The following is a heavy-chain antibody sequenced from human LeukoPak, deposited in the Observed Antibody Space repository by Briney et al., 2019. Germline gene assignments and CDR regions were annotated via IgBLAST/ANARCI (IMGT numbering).Heavy chain of an antibody. D-gene: IGHD5-18*01. V-gene: IGHV3-30-3*01. CDR3: AKEDFDVDTAMTGVFDD. Sequence: GGSLRLSCAASGFTFSSYAMHWVRQAPGKGLEWVAVISYDGSNKYYADSVKGRFTIFRDNSKNTLYLQMNSLRAEDTAVYYCAKEDFDVDTAMTGVFDDWGQGTLVTVSS. CDR2: ISYDGSNK. CDR1: GFTFSSYA. J-gene: IGHJ4*02.